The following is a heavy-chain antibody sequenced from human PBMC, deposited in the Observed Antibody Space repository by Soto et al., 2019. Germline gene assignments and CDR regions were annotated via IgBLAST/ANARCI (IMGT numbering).Heavy chain of an antibody. CDR2: IIPIFGIA. CDR1: GGTFSSYA. V-gene: IGHV1-69*10. Sequence: ASVKVSCKASGGTFSSYAISWVRQAPGQGLEWMGGIIPIFGIANYAQKFQGRVTITADKSTSTAYMELSSLRSEDTAVYYCARAPGGYGSGRYPRTYYYYYYMDVWGKGTTVTVSS. J-gene: IGHJ6*03. D-gene: IGHD3-10*01. CDR3: ARAPGGYGSGRYPRTYYYYYYMDV.